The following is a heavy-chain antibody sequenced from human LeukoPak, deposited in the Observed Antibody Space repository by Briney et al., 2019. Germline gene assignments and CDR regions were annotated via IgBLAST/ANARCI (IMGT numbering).Heavy chain of an antibody. CDR1: GYTFTSYY. J-gene: IGHJ4*02. V-gene: IGHV1-46*01. D-gene: IGHD4-17*01. Sequence: ASVKVSCKASGYTFTSYYMHWVRQAPGQGLEWMGIINPSGGSTSYAQKFQGRVTVTRDTSTSTVYMELSSLRSEDTAVYYCARVSDDYGDYAPAFDYWGQGTLVTVSS. CDR2: INPSGGST. CDR3: ARVSDDYGDYAPAFDY.